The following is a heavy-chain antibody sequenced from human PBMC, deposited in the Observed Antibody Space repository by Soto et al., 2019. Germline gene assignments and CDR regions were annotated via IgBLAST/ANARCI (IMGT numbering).Heavy chain of an antibody. D-gene: IGHD1-26*01. V-gene: IGHV3-33*01. J-gene: IGHJ4*02. CDR3: ARDQQGATWD. Sequence: QVQLVESGGGVVQPGGSLRLSCAASGFSFSTYGMHWVRQAPGKGLEWVAVIWNDGSNKYYIDSVKGRFTVSRDNSKNTLYLQMNSLIAEDTAMYFCARDQQGATWDWGQGTLVTVSS. CDR1: GFSFSTYG. CDR2: IWNDGSNK.